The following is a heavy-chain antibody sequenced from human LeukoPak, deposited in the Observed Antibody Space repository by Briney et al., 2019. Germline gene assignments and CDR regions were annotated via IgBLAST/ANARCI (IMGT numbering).Heavy chain of an antibody. J-gene: IGHJ4*02. V-gene: IGHV3-33*01. CDR1: GLTFSNYG. CDR2: TWYDGRNN. CDR3: APQTFDY. Sequence: QSGRSLRLSCAASGLTFSNYGMHWVRQAPGKGLEWVAVTWYDGRNNYYADSVKGRFTIYRENSKNTLYLQMNSLRAEDTAVYYCAPQTFDYWGRGTLVAASS.